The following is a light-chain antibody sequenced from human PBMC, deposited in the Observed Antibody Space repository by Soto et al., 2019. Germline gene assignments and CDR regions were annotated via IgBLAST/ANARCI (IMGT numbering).Light chain of an antibody. CDR3: QQYGSSPT. CDR1: QSVGGTF. V-gene: IGKV3-20*01. CDR2: GAS. J-gene: IGKJ4*01. Sequence: EIVLTQSPGTLSLSPGEGATLSCRASQSVGGTFLAWYQQKGGQAPRLLIHGASNRATGIPDRFSGSGSGTDFTLTISRLEPEDFAVYYCQQYGSSPTFGGGTKVEIK.